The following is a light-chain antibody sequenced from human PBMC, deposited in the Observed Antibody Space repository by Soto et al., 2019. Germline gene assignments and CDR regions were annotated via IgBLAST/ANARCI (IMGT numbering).Light chain of an antibody. Sequence: DIQMTQSPSTLSASVGDRVTITCRAGQSINTYLNWFQQKPGRAPNLLIYAASSLQSGVPSRFSGSGSGTDFTLTISSLQPEDFATYYCQQSYSIPLTFGGGTKVDIK. J-gene: IGKJ4*01. V-gene: IGKV1-39*01. CDR2: AAS. CDR1: QSINTY. CDR3: QQSYSIPLT.